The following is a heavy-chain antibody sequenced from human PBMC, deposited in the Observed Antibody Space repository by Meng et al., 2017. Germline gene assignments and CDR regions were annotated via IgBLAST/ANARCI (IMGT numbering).Heavy chain of an antibody. Sequence: ASVKVSCKASGYTFTGYYMHWVRQAPGQGLEWMGRINPNSGGTNYAQKFQGRVTMTRDTSISTAYMELSRLRSDDTAVYYCARDLDGYSYDLNYFDYWGQGTLVPVSS. CDR3: ARDLDGYSYDLNYFDY. CDR2: INPNSGGT. D-gene: IGHD5-18*01. CDR1: GYTFTGYY. J-gene: IGHJ4*02. V-gene: IGHV1-2*06.